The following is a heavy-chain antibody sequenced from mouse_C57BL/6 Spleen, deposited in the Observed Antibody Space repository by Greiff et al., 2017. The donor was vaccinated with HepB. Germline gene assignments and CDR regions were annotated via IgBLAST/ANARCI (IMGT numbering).Heavy chain of an antibody. Sequence: VQLKESGPELVKPGASVKISCKASGYSFTGYYMHWVKQSSEKSLEWIGEINPSTGGTSYNQKFKGKATLTVDKSSSTAYMQLKSLTSEDSAVYYCARSQTGTRWYFDVWGTGTTVTVSS. CDR3: ARSQTGTRWYFDV. CDR1: GYSFTGYY. V-gene: IGHV1-43*01. J-gene: IGHJ1*03. D-gene: IGHD4-1*01. CDR2: INPSTGGT.